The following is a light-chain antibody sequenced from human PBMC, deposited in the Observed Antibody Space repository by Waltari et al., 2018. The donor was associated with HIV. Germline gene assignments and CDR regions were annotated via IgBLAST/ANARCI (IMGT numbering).Light chain of an antibody. CDR3: QSYDSSKRGV. CDR1: SGTIASHY. J-gene: IGLJ1*01. Sequence: NFMLTQPHSVSESPGKTLTISCTRSSGTIASHYAPWYQQRPCSSPTIMIYEDTQRPSGVPERFSGSIDSSSNSAYLTISGLRTGDEADYYCQSYDSSKRGVFGTGTKVTVL. V-gene: IGLV6-57*01. CDR2: EDT.